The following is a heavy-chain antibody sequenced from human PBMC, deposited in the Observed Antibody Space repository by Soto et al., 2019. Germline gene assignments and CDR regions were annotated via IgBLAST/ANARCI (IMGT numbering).Heavy chain of an antibody. V-gene: IGHV3-23*01. CDR2: ISGSGGSK. D-gene: IGHD4-17*01. J-gene: IGHJ4*02. Sequence: PGESLKISCAASGFTFSSYGMHWVRQAPGKGLEWVSVISGSGGSKYYADSVKGRFTISRDNSKNTLYLQMNSLRAEDTAVYYCAKGWGDYYYFDYWGQGTLVTVSS. CDR1: GFTFSSYG. CDR3: AKGWGDYYYFDY.